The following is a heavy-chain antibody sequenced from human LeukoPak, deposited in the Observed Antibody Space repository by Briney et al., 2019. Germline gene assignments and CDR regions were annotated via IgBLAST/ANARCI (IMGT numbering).Heavy chain of an antibody. CDR1: GGSISSSIYY. V-gene: IGHV4-39*01. D-gene: IGHD6-6*01. CDR3: ARTYTSSSGFYFDY. J-gene: IGHJ4*02. Sequence: SETLSLTCIVSGGSISSSIYYWGWIRQPPGKGLEWIGSIYYSGSTYYNPSLKSRITISVDTSKNQFSLKVSSVTAADTAVYYCARTYTSSSGFYFDYWGQGTLVIVSS. CDR2: IYYSGST.